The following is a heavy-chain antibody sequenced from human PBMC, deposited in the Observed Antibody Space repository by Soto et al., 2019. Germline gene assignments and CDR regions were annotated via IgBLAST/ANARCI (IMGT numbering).Heavy chain of an antibody. D-gene: IGHD3-10*01. V-gene: IGHV3-33*03. CDR1: DFTFSSYG. CDR3: PGDFWCGSGSYEPRDGGSVYY. Sequence: QVQLVESGGGVVQPGRSLRLSCAASDFTFSSYGMHWVRQPPGKGLEWVAIIWYDGSNKYYADSVKGRFTISRDNSKNTWYLQMNGLRAEDPAVFHCPGDFWCGSGSYEPRDGGSVYYWGQGARVTFSS. CDR2: IWYDGSNK. J-gene: IGHJ4*02.